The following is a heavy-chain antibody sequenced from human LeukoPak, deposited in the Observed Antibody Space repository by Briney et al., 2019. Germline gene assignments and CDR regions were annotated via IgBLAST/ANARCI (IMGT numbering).Heavy chain of an antibody. V-gene: IGHV3-23*01. CDR1: GFTFSNYA. D-gene: IGHD1-26*01. Sequence: TGGSLRLSCAASGFTFSNYAMSWVRQAPGKRLEWVSAISGSGGSTNYVDSVKGRFTISRDNAKNTLYLQMNSLKAEDTAIYYCAREGGSYSNYFDYWGQGTLVTVSS. CDR2: ISGSGGST. CDR3: AREGGSYSNYFDY. J-gene: IGHJ4*02.